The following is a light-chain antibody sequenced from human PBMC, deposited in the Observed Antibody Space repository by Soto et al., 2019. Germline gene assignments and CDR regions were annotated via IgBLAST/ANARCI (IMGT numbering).Light chain of an antibody. Sequence: EVVLTQSPATLALSPGERATLSCRASQSVGTYLACYQQKPGQAPRLLIYDASNRATGIPARFSGSGSGTDFTLTISSLEPEDFAIYYCQQRINWPRTFGQGTKVDI. CDR3: QQRINWPRT. CDR2: DAS. J-gene: IGKJ1*01. CDR1: QSVGTY. V-gene: IGKV3-11*01.